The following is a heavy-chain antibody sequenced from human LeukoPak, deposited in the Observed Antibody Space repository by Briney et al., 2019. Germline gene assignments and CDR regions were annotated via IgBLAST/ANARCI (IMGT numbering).Heavy chain of an antibody. D-gene: IGHD3-10*01. V-gene: IGHV3-15*01. J-gene: IGHJ4*02. CDR2: IKSKTDGGTT. CDR1: EWKARNGW. Sequence: GRTLRHSPGTSEWKARNGWRSWISQAAGKVLERIGRIKSKTDGGTTDYAAPVRGRFTISRDDSKNTLYLQMNSLKTEDTAVYYCTTEDVLLWFGELGFDYWGQGTLVTVSS. CDR3: TTEDVLLWFGELGFDY.